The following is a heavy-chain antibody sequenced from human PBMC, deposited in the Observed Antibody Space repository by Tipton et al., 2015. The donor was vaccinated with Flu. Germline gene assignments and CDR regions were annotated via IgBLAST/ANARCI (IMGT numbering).Heavy chain of an antibody. D-gene: IGHD3-10*01. CDR1: GGSMSSFY. Sequence: LSLTCTVSGGSMSSFYWSWIRQPAEKGLEWIGRMYTSGTAKYHPSFKSRVTMSVDTSKNQFSLKLSAVTAADTAFYYCARGSGSGTYVIFDYWGQGTLVSVSS. CDR2: MYTSGTA. V-gene: IGHV4-4*07. CDR3: ARGSGSGTYVIFDY. J-gene: IGHJ4*02.